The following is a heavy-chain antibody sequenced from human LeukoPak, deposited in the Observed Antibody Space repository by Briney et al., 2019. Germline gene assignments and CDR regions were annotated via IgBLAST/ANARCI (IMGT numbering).Heavy chain of an antibody. CDR3: ARDLRVVITGSFDS. D-gene: IGHD3-22*01. Sequence: GGSLRLSCAASGFSFDDYGLTWVRQAPGQGLEWVSGINWNGDSTDYADSVKGRFTISRDNAKNSLYLQMNSLRAEDTALYYCARDLRVVITGSFDSWGQGTLVTVSS. V-gene: IGHV3-20*04. CDR1: GFSFDDYG. CDR2: INWNGDST. J-gene: IGHJ4*02.